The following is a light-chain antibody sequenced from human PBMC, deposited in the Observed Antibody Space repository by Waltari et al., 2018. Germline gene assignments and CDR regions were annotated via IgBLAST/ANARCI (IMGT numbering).Light chain of an antibody. J-gene: IGKJ3*01. CDR2: DAS. Sequence: AIQLTQSPSSLSASVGASVTITCRASQGISSALAWYQQKPGKAPKLLIYDASSLESGVPSRFSGSGSGTDFTLTISSLQPEDFATYYCQQFNSYPQTFGPGTKVDIK. V-gene: IGKV1-13*02. CDR1: QGISSA. CDR3: QQFNSYPQT.